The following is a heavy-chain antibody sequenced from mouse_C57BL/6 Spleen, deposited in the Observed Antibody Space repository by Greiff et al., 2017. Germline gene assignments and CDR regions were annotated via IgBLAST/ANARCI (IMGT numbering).Heavy chain of an antibody. D-gene: IGHD1-1*01. CDR2: IHPNSGST. CDR1: GYTFTSYW. Sequence: VQLQQPGAELVKPGASVKLSCKASGYTFTSYWMHWVKQRPGQGLEWIGMIHPNSGSTNYNEKFKSKATLTVDKSSSTAYMQLSSLTSEDSAVYYCARSYGSSYARDYWGQGTSVTVSS. CDR3: ARSYGSSYARDY. J-gene: IGHJ4*01. V-gene: IGHV1-64*01.